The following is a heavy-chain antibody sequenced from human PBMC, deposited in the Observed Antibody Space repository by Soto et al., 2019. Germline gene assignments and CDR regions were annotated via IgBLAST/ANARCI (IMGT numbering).Heavy chain of an antibody. Sequence: QVQLVQSGAEVKKPGSSVKVSCKASGGTFSSYAISWVRQAPGQGLEWMGGIIPIFGTANYGQKFQGRVTITADESTSTAYMELSSLRSEDTAVYYCACPRKPPDGSGSYYKYNWFDPWGQGTLVTVSS. CDR3: ACPRKPPDGSGSYYKYNWFDP. CDR2: IIPIFGTA. V-gene: IGHV1-69*01. D-gene: IGHD3-10*01. J-gene: IGHJ5*02. CDR1: GGTFSSYA.